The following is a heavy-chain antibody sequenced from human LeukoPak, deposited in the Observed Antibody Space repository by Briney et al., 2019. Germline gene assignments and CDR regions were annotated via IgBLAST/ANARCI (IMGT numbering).Heavy chain of an antibody. Sequence: GGSLRLSCAASGFTFSSYSMNWVRQAPGKGLEWVSYISSSSSTIYYADSVKGRFTISRDNAKNSLYLQMNSLRAEDTAVYYCARGGSDRTQWLSSYYYYYYMGVWAKGPRSPSP. CDR3: ARGGSDRTQWLSSYYYYYYMGV. V-gene: IGHV3-48*04. J-gene: IGHJ6*03. CDR2: ISSSSSTI. D-gene: IGHD3-22*01. CDR1: GFTFSSYS.